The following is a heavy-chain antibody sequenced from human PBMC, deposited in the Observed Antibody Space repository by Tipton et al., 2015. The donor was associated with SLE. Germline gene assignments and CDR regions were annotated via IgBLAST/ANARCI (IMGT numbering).Heavy chain of an antibody. D-gene: IGHD6-19*01. V-gene: IGHV3-33*01. CDR1: GFTFSSYG. CDR2: IWYDGSNK. CDR3: AREGAVAGQDY. J-gene: IGHJ4*02. Sequence: RSLRLSCAASGFTFSSYGMHWVRQATGKGLEWVAVIWYDGSNKYYADSVKGRFTISRDNSKNTLYLQMNSLRAEDTAVYYCAREGAVAGQDYWGQGTLVTVSS.